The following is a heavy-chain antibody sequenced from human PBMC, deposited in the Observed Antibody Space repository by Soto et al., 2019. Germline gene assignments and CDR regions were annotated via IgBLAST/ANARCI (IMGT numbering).Heavy chain of an antibody. CDR1: DGSFRGYY. V-gene: IGHV4-34*02. D-gene: IGHD6-13*01. CDR3: ARAAVKAAATLFDY. J-gene: IGHJ4*02. CDR2: INHSGFT. Sequence: QVELQQWGAGLLKPSETLSLTCGVSDGSFRGYYWSWIRQPPGRGLEWIGEINHSGFTNYNPTLKRRVSISRDTSTNRFSLELTSVTAADSGVYYCARAAVKAAATLFDYWGQGTLVTVAS.